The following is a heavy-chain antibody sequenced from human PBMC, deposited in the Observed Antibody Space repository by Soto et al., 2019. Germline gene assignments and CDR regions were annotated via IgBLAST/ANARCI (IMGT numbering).Heavy chain of an antibody. CDR1: GGSISSYY. CDR2: IYYSGST. Sequence: QVQLQESGPGLVKPSETLSLTCTVSGGSISSYYYNWIRQPPGQGLEWIGYIYYSGSTNYNPSLKCRVSISVDTSKTQFSLKLSSVTAADTDVYYCARRGYTYGLGMDVWGQGTTVTVSS. J-gene: IGHJ6*02. CDR3: ARRGYTYGLGMDV. D-gene: IGHD5-18*01. V-gene: IGHV4-59*01.